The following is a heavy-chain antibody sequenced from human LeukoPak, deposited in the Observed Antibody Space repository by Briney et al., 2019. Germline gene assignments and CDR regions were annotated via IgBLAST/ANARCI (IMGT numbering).Heavy chain of an antibody. CDR3: ARRKGNLYYYDSSGSYYFDY. J-gene: IGHJ4*02. CDR2: INHSGST. Sequence: SETLSLTCTVSGYSISSGFFWGWIRQPPGKGLEWIGEINHSGSTNYNPSLKSRVTISVDTSKNQFSLKLSSVTAADTAVYYCARRKGNLYYYDSSGSYYFDYWGQGTLVTVSS. D-gene: IGHD3-22*01. V-gene: IGHV4-38-2*02. CDR1: GYSISSGFF.